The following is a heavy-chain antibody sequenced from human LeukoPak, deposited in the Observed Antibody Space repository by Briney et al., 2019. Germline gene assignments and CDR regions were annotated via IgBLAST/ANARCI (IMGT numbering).Heavy chain of an antibody. D-gene: IGHD2/OR15-2a*01. CDR2: ISSSSSYI. V-gene: IGHV3-21*01. Sequence: GGSLRLSCAASGFTFSSYSMNWVRQAPGKGLEWVSSISSSSSYIYYADSVKGRFTISRDNAKNSLYLQMNSLRAEDTAVYYCAGDPKSEYWANAFDIWGQGTMVTVSS. CDR3: AGDPKSEYWANAFDI. CDR1: GFTFSSYS. J-gene: IGHJ3*02.